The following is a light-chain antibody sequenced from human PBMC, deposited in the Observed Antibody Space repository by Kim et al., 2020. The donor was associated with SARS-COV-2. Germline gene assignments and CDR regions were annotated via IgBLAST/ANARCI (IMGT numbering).Light chain of an antibody. CDR1: RNNVGNKG. V-gene: IGLV10-54*04. J-gene: IGLJ3*02. CDR2: WDN. Sequence: TATITRTGNRNNVGNKGAVWLQHNQGQTPKLLSSWDNDRPSGISERFSASKSGNTASLTITGLQSEDEADYYCSAWDSHLSIWVFGGGTQLTVL. CDR3: SAWDSHLSIWV.